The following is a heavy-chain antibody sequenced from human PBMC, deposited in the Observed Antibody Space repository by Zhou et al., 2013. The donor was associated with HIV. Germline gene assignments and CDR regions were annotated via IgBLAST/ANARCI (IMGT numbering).Heavy chain of an antibody. CDR2: ISSYRGHT. J-gene: IGHJ6*03. V-gene: IGHV1-18*01. D-gene: IGHD2-15*01. Sequence: QVQLVQSGGEVKRPGASVKVSCKASGYTLTGFGLSWVRQAPGKGLEWVGWISSYRGHTNYAQKLQGRVSVTTDTSTNTAYMELRSLRFDDTAVYYCARALSASWIGGGFFYMDVWGKGTTVSVSS. CDR3: ARALSASWIGGGFFYMDV. CDR1: GYTLTGFG.